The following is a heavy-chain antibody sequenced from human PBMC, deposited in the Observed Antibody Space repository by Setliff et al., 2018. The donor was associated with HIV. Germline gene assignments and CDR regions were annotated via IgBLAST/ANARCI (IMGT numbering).Heavy chain of an antibody. CDR3: ARDANYGSSGYDREYFDY. J-gene: IGHJ4*02. V-gene: IGHV1-46*01. CDR2: INTSGGSA. CDR1: GYTFTSYP. Sequence: ASVKVSCKASGYTFTSYPMHWVRQAPGQGLEWMGVINTSGGSAGYAEKFRGRVTMTRDTSTSTVYMDLRNLRSDDTAIYYCARDANYGSSGYDREYFDYWGQGTLVTVSS. D-gene: IGHD5-12*01.